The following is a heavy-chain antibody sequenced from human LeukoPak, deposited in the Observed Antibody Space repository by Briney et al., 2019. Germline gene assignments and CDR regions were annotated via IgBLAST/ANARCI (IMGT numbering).Heavy chain of an antibody. CDR2: ISAYNGNT. Sequence: ASVKVSCKASGYTFTSYGISWVRQAPGQGLEWMGWISAYNGNTNYAQKLQGRVTMTTDTSTSTAYMELRSLRSDDTAVYYCARVRSYCSGGSCYSGWFDPWGQGTLVTVSS. D-gene: IGHD2-15*01. V-gene: IGHV1-18*01. CDR3: ARVRSYCSGGSCYSGWFDP. J-gene: IGHJ5*02. CDR1: GYTFTSYG.